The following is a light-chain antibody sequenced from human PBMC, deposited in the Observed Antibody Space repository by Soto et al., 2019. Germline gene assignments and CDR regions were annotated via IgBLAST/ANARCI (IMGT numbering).Light chain of an antibody. CDR1: SSNIGNNY. J-gene: IGLJ3*02. Sequence: QSVLTQPPSVSAAPGHKVTISCSGSSSNIGNNYVSWYQQLPGTAPKLLIYENNKRPSGIPDRFSASKSGTSATLGITGLQTGDEAHYYCGTWDSSLSAGVFGGGTQLTVL. V-gene: IGLV1-51*02. CDR2: ENN. CDR3: GTWDSSLSAGV.